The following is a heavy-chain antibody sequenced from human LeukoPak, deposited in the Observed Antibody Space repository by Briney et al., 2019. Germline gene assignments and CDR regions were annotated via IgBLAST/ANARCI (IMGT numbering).Heavy chain of an antibody. CDR1: GFTFSSYA. J-gene: IGHJ4*02. D-gene: IGHD2-8*01. Sequence: GGSPRLSCAASGFTFSSYAVSRVRQAPGKGLEWVSSISGSGGSTYSADSVKGRFTISRDNSKNTLYLQMNSLRAEDTALYYCAKDRSCTNDICHGDFDYWGQGTLVTVSS. CDR2: ISGSGGST. CDR3: AKDRSCTNDICHGDFDY. V-gene: IGHV3-23*01.